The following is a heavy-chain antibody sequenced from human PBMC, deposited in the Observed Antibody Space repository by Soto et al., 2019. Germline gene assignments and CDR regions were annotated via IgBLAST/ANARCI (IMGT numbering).Heavy chain of an antibody. CDR1: GYIFTSYG. J-gene: IGHJ6*04. CDR3: AMVDVHVTPSPQDV. Sequence: ASVKVSCKTSGYIFTSYGIGWARQAPGQGLEWMGWINTYNGHTYYAQNLQGRVTLTTDTSTSTAYMELRSLRSNDTPIYYCAMVDVHVTPSPQDVWGKGTTVTVSS. V-gene: IGHV1-18*01. CDR2: INTYNGHT. D-gene: IGHD2-8*01.